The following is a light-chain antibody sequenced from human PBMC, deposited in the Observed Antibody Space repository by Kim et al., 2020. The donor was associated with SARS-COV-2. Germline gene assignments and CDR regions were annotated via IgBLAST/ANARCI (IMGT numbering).Light chain of an antibody. J-gene: IGLJ3*02. CDR2: GKD. CDR3: SSRDTTNSHVV. Sequence: TVKITCHGDSLRTSYATWYQQKPGQAPVLVLYGKDNRPSGIPDRFAGSSSSNTGSLTITGAQAEDEADYYCSSRDTTNSHVVFGGGTQLTVL. CDR1: SLRTSY. V-gene: IGLV3-19*01.